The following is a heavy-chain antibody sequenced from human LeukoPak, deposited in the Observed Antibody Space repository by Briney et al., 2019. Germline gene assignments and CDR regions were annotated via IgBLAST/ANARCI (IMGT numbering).Heavy chain of an antibody. Sequence: GASVKVSCKASGYIFTGYYMHWVRQAPGQGLEWMGWINPNSGGTNYAQKFQGRVTMTRDTSISTAYMELSRLRSDDTAVYYCAREEAVQLWLQTPGWFDPWGQGTLVTVSS. CDR1: GYIFTGYY. D-gene: IGHD5-18*01. CDR2: INPNSGGT. CDR3: AREEAVQLWLQTPGWFDP. J-gene: IGHJ5*02. V-gene: IGHV1-2*02.